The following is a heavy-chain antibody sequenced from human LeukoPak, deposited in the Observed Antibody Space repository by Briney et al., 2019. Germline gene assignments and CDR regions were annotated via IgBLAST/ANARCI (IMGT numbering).Heavy chain of an antibody. J-gene: IGHJ6*03. V-gene: IGHV3-7*01. CDR2: IKQEGSEK. D-gene: IGHD2-2*01. CDR1: GFTFSGYW. Sequence: GGSLRLSCAASGFTFSGYWMSWVRQAPGKGLEWVANIKQEGSEKYYVDSVKGRFTISRDNAKNSLYLQMNSLRAEDTAVYYCARELGSTSPPYYYYYYYMDVWGKGTTVTVSS. CDR3: ARELGSTSPPYYYYYYYMDV.